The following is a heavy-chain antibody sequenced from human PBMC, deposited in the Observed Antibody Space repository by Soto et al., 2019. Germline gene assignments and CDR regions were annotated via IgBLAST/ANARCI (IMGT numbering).Heavy chain of an antibody. Sequence: QVQLQQWGAGLLKPSETLSLTCAVYGGSFSGYYWSWIRQPPGKGLEWIGEINHSGSTNYNPSLKSRVPISVDTSKNQFSLKLSSVTAADTAVYYCARVRSSGCFPWGQGTLVTVSS. J-gene: IGHJ5*02. V-gene: IGHV4-34*01. CDR3: ARVRSSGCFP. D-gene: IGHD6-19*01. CDR2: INHSGST. CDR1: GGSFSGYY.